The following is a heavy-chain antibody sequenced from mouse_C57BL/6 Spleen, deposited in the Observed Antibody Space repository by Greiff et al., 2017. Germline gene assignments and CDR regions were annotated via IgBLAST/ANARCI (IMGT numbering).Heavy chain of an antibody. D-gene: IGHD1-1*01. V-gene: IGHV1-64*01. J-gene: IGHJ1*03. CDR2: IHPNSSSP. CDR3: ARSSSSSRYYDV. CDR1: GYTFTSYW. Sequence: VQLQQSGAELVKPGASVKLSCKASGYTFTSYWMHWVKQRTGQGLEWIGMIHPNSSSPNYNEKFKSKATLTVDKYSSTAYMQLSILTYECSAVYYCARSSSSSRYYDVWGTGTTVTVDS.